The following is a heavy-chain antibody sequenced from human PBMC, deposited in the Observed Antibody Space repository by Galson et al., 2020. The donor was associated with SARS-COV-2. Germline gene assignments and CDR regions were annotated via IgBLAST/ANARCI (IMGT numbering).Heavy chain of an antibody. CDR2: ISSSSSTI. V-gene: IGHV3-48*01. J-gene: IGHJ6*03. Sequence: GGSLRLSCAASGFTFSSYSMNWVRQAPGKGLEWVSYISSSSSTIYYAASVKGRFTISRDNTKNSLYLQMNSLRAEDTAVYYCARAPDYYYYYMDVWGKGTTVTISS. CDR3: ARAPDYYYYYMDV. CDR1: GFTFSSYS.